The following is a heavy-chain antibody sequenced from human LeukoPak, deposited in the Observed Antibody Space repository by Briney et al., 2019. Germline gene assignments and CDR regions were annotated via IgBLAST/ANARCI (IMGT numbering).Heavy chain of an antibody. J-gene: IGHJ4*02. CDR3: VREFYYSVDY. CDR2: IKSDGST. CDR1: GFTFSTYW. V-gene: IGHV3-74*01. Sequence: GGSLRLSCAASGFTFSTYWMQWVRQTPGKGLVWVSRIKSDGSTSYADSVKGRFTISRDNAKNTLYLQMNSLRAEDTAVYFCVREFYYSVDYWGQGTLVTVSS. D-gene: IGHD2/OR15-2a*01.